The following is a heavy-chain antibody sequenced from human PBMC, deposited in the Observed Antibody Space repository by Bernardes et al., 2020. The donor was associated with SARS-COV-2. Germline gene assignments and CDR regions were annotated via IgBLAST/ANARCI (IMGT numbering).Heavy chain of an antibody. CDR1: GFTFSTYS. V-gene: IGHV3-21*01. J-gene: IGHJ3*02. Sequence: GGSLRLSCAASGFTFSTYSMNWVRQAPGKGLEWVSSISSSSSYIYYADSVKGRFLISRDNAKNSLYLQMNSLRAEDTAVYYCARDPVGAFDIWGQGTMVTFSS. CDR2: ISSSSSYI. CDR3: ARDPVGAFDI.